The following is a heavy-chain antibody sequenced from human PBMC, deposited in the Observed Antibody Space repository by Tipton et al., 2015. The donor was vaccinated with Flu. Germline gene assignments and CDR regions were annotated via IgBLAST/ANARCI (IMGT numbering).Heavy chain of an antibody. CDR3: ARDPSLGMPDYFDY. J-gene: IGHJ4*02. Sequence: TLSLTCAVSGYSIRSGYYWGWIRQPPGKGLEWIGYIYNSAYTKYNPSLESRVTISADTPKKQFSLQLRSVTAADTAVYYCARDPSLGMPDYFDYWGQGTLVTASS. CDR1: GYSIRSGYY. CDR2: IYNSAYT. D-gene: IGHD2-2*01. V-gene: IGHV4-28*03.